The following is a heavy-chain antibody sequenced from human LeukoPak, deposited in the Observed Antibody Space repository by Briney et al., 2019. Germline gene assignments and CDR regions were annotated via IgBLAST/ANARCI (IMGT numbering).Heavy chain of an antibody. CDR2: INPDSGGT. CDR3: AFLLNARDCSSTSCYGWFDP. CDR1: GYTFTGYY. Sequence: GASVKVSCKASGYTFTGYYMHWVRQAPGQGLEWMGWINPDSGGTNYAQKFQGRVSMPRDTSISTAYMELSRLTSDDTAVYYCAFLLNARDCSSTSCYGWFDPWGQGTLVTVSS. V-gene: IGHV1-2*02. D-gene: IGHD2-2*01. J-gene: IGHJ5*02.